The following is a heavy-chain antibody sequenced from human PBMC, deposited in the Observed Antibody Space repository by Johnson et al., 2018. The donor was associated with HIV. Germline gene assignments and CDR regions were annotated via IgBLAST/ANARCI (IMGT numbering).Heavy chain of an antibody. V-gene: IGHV3-9*01. CDR2: INWNGGTT. D-gene: IGHD3-10*01. CDR1: GFTFDDYA. CDR3: ARAPEVRGIDAFDI. Sequence: VQLVESGGGLVQPGRSLRLSCAASGFTFDDYAMYWVRQAPGPGLEWVSGINWNGGTTGSADSVNGRFTMSRDNSKRTLNLKMNSLRAEDTAVYYCARAPEVRGIDAFDIWGQGTMVTVS. J-gene: IGHJ3*02.